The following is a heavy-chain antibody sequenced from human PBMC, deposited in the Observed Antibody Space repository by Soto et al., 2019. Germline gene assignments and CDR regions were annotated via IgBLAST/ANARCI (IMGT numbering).Heavy chain of an antibody. V-gene: IGHV4-38-2*01. CDR2: IYQSGTT. J-gene: IGHJ4*02. CDR3: ARVLMRATNQLF. D-gene: IGHD2-2*01. CDR1: CYSISGGYY. Sequence: PSENLSLTCAVSCYSISGGYYWGWIRQPPGKGLEWIGTIYQSGTTYYNPSLKSRVTISVDLSKNQFSLNLNSVTAADTAMYYYARVLMRATNQLFWGTGCLGTVSS.